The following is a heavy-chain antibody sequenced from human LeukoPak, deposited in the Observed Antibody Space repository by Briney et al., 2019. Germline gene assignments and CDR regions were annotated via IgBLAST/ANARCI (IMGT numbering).Heavy chain of an antibody. CDR2: ISSSSTYI. V-gene: IGHV3-21*01. CDR3: VRDRGGSYYARPTYYFDY. CDR1: GFTFSTYS. J-gene: IGHJ4*02. Sequence: GGSLRLSCAASGFTFSTYSVNWVRQAPGKGLEWVSSISSSSTYIYYADSVKGRFTISRDNAKNSLYLQMNSPRAEDMAVYYCVRDRGGSYYARPTYYFDYWGQGTLTTVSS. D-gene: IGHD1-26*01.